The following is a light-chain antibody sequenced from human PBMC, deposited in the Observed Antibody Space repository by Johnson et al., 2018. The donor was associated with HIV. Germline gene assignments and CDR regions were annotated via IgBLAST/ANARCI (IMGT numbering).Light chain of an antibody. CDR3: GAWDSSLTTYV. CDR1: SSNIGNTY. Sequence: QSVLTQPPSVSAAPGQEVTISCSGSSSNIGNTYVSWYQQLPGTAPKLLIYENSKRPSGIPDRFSVSQSGTSATLGITGLQTGDEADYYCGAWDSSLTTYVFGTGTTVTVL. V-gene: IGLV1-51*02. J-gene: IGLJ1*01. CDR2: ENS.